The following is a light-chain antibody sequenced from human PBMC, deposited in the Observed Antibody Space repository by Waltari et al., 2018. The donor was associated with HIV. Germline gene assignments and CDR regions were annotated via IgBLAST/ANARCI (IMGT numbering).Light chain of an antibody. CDR3: YSAGDHDVV. Sequence: SYELTQPSSVSVSPGQTASITCSGDILAKKYGRWFQQKPGQAPVVVIYEDIERPSGIPERFSGSSSGTTVTLTITGAHVEDDADYYCYSAGDHDVVFGRGTKLTVL. J-gene: IGLJ2*01. CDR1: ILAKKY. CDR2: EDI. V-gene: IGLV3-27*01.